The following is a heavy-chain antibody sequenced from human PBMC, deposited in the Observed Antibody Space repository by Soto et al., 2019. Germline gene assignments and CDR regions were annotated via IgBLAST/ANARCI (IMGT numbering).Heavy chain of an antibody. CDR3: ARSPYSSGYYYAIDY. D-gene: IGHD3-22*01. V-gene: IGHV1-69*02. Sequence: SVKVSCKASGGTFSTYTIIWVRQAPGQGLEWMGRIIPMFDVTNTAQSFQGRVTITADKSTSTAYLELSSLKSEDTAVYYCARSPYSSGYYYAIDYWGQGTQVTVSS. CDR1: GGTFSTYT. CDR2: IIPMFDVT. J-gene: IGHJ4*02.